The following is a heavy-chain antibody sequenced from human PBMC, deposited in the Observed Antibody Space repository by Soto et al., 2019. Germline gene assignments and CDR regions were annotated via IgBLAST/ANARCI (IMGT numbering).Heavy chain of an antibody. Sequence: QVQLVHYGAEVKKTGSSVKVSCKASGGSFSSYTISWVRQAPGQGLEWMGRIVPMVGRTIYAQKFQGRVDISADKSTTTAYMYLSNLASEDTAMYYCALDSGSDVFDIWGQGTLVTVSS. CDR2: IVPMVGRT. CDR1: GGSFSSYT. CDR3: ALDSGSDVFDI. J-gene: IGHJ3*02. V-gene: IGHV1-69*02. D-gene: IGHD3-10*01.